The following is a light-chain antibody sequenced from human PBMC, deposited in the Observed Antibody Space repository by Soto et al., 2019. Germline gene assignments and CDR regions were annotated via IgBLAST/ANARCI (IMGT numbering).Light chain of an antibody. CDR2: VNSDGSH. CDR3: QTWGTGIWV. J-gene: IGLJ7*01. V-gene: IGLV4-69*01. Sequence: QAVVTQSPSASASLGASVKLTCTLSSGHSSYTIAWHQQRPEKGPRYLMKVNSDGSHNKGDGIPDRFSGSSSGAERYLTISSLQSEDEADYYCQTWGTGIWVFGGGTQLTVL. CDR1: SGHSSYT.